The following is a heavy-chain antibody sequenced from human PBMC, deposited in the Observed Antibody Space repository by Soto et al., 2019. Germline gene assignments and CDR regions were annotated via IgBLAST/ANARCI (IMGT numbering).Heavy chain of an antibody. CDR3: ARDTSVVRGVITPIFDY. D-gene: IGHD3-10*01. V-gene: IGHV1-3*01. CDR2: INACNGNT. J-gene: IGHJ4*02. CDR1: RYTFTSYG. Sequence: ASVQVSCKASRYTFTSYGISWVRQAPGQGLEWMGWINACNGNTKYSQKFQGRVTITRDTSASTAYMELSSLRSEDTAVYYCARDTSVVRGVITPIFDYWGQGTLVTVS.